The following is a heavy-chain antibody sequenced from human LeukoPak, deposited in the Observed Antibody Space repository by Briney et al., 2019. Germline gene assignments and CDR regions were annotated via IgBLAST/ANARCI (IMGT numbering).Heavy chain of an antibody. CDR1: GGSFSGYY. V-gene: IGHV4-34*01. Sequence: SETLSPTCAVYGGSFSGYYWSWIRQPPGKGLEWIGEINHSGSTNYNPSLKSRVTISVDTSKNQFSLKLSSVTAADTAVYYCAAGFRYCSSTSCWDFGYWGQGTLVTVSS. CDR2: INHSGST. CDR3: AAGFRYCSSTSCWDFGY. J-gene: IGHJ4*02. D-gene: IGHD2-2*01.